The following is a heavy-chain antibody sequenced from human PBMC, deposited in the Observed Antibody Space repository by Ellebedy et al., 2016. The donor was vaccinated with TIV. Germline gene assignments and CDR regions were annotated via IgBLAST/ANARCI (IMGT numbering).Heavy chain of an antibody. CDR2: ITDGGNT. V-gene: IGHV3-23*01. J-gene: IGHJ4*02. CDR1: GFTFTNFA. D-gene: IGHD1-14*01. Sequence: GESLKISCAASGFTFTNFAMTCVRQAPGKGLERVSAITDGGNTHSDDSVKGRFTISRDNSKTTLYLQMTSLRVDDTAVYSCAKTEPYGTTWFERIFWGQGTLVTVSS. CDR3: AKTEPYGTTWFERIF.